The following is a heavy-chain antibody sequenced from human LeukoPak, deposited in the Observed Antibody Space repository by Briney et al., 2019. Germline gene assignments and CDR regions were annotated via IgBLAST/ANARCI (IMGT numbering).Heavy chain of an antibody. V-gene: IGHV3-48*03. CDR1: GFTFSSYE. CDR3: ARVTYDYVWGSYRTPFDY. CDR2: ISSSGSTI. J-gene: IGHJ4*02. Sequence: PGGSLRLSCAASGFTFSSYEMNWVRQAQGKGLEWVSYISSSGSTIYYADSVKGRFTISRDNAKNSLYLQMNSLRAEDTAVYYCARVTYDYVWGSYRTPFDYWGQGTLVTVSS. D-gene: IGHD3-16*02.